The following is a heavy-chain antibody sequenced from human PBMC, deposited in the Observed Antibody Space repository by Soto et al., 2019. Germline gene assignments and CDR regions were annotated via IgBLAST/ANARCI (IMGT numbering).Heavy chain of an antibody. CDR2: IYYTGST. CDR3: AREFSNSPEAFDF. D-gene: IGHD6-6*01. V-gene: IGHV4-61*03. Sequence: QVQLQESGPGLVKPSETLSLTCTVSGVSVNSDSYYWSWIRRPPGKGLEWIGYIYYTGSTTYKPSLKSRVTISLDTSRNHFSLSLSSVTAADTAVFYCAREFSNSPEAFDFWGRGTLVTVSS. CDR1: GVSVNSDSYY. J-gene: IGHJ4*02.